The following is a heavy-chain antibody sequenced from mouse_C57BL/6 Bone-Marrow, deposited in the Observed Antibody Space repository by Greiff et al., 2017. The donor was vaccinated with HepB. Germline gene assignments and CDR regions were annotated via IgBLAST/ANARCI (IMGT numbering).Heavy chain of an antibody. CDR3: AREKLLYAMDY. CDR1: GFTFSDYY. CDR2: INYDGSST. Sequence: EVQLVESEGGLVQPGSSMKLSCTASGFTFSDYYMAWVRQVPEKGLEWVANINYDGSSTYYLDSLKSRFIISRDNAKNILYLQMSSLKSEDTATYYCAREKLLYAMDYWGQGTSVTVSS. D-gene: IGHD1-1*01. V-gene: IGHV5-16*01. J-gene: IGHJ4*01.